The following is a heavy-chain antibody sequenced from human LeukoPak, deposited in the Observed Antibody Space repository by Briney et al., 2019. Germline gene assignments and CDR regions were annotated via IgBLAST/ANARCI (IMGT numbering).Heavy chain of an antibody. Sequence: PGGSLRLSCAASGFTLSSYWMSWARQAPGKGLEWVANIKEDGSEKHYIDSVKGRSTISRDNAKNSLYLLMNSLRPEDTAVYYCARDRSRSGDDYELDYWGQGTLVTVSS. D-gene: IGHD5-12*01. J-gene: IGHJ4*02. V-gene: IGHV3-7*01. CDR2: IKEDGSEK. CDR1: GFTLSSYW. CDR3: ARDRSRSGDDYELDY.